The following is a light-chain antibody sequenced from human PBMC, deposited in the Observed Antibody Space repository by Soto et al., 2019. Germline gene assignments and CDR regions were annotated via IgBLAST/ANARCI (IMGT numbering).Light chain of an antibody. CDR2: DAS. V-gene: IGKV3-11*01. Sequence: EMVLTQSPATLSLSPGERPTLSCRATQSVISYLAWYQQKHGQAPRLLIYDASNRATGIPARFSGGGSGTDFALASRRLAPEDFAVYYCQQCSNWPRALGGGTKVEIK. CDR3: QQCSNWPRA. CDR1: QSVISY. J-gene: IGKJ4*01.